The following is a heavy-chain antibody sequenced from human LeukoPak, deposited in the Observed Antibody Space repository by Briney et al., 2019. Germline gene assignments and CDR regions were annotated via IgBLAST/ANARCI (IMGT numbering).Heavy chain of an antibody. J-gene: IGHJ5*02. CDR1: GYTFTRYG. D-gene: IGHD3-10*01. Sequence: ASVKVSCKASGYTFTRYGITWVRQAPGQGLEWMGWISAYNGNTNYARKLQGRVTMTTDTSTMTAYMELRSLRSDDTAVYYCASLRYYYGSGSYNWFDPWGQGTLVTVSS. CDR2: ISAYNGNT. V-gene: IGHV1-18*01. CDR3: ASLRYYYGSGSYNWFDP.